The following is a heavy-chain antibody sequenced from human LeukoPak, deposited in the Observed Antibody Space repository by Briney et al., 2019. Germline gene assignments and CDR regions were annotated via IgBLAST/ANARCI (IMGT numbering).Heavy chain of an antibody. Sequence: SETLSLTCTVSGVSISSSNSYWGWIRQPPGKGLEWIGSIYYSGNTYYNASLKSQVSISIDTAKNQFSLRLSSVTAADTAVYYCARVGEYDFWSGHDETLFDYWGQGTLVTVSS. CDR1: GVSISSSNSY. V-gene: IGHV4-39*01. CDR2: IYYSGNT. J-gene: IGHJ4*02. D-gene: IGHD3-3*01. CDR3: ARVGEYDFWSGHDETLFDY.